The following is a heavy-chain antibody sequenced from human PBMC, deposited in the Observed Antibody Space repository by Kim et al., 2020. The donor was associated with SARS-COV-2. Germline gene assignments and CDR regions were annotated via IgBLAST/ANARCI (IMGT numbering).Heavy chain of an antibody. CDR3: ARRGYLDY. V-gene: IGHV5-51*01. D-gene: IGHD3-22*01. CDR2: DSDT. J-gene: IGHJ4*02. Sequence: DSDTRSSPSFQGQVTISADKSISTAYLQWSSLKASDTAMYYCARRGYLDYWGQGTLVTVSS.